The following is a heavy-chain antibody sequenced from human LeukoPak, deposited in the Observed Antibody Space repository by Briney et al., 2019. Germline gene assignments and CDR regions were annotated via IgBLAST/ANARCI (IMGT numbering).Heavy chain of an antibody. CDR3: ARDLQYSSGWYYYYYMDV. Sequence: GGSLRLSCAASGFTFSSYWMSWVRPAPGKGLEWVANIKQDGSEKYYVDSVKGRFTISRDNAKNSLYLQMNSLRAEDTAVYYCARDLQYSSGWYYYYYMDVWGKGTTVTVSS. CDR1: GFTFSSYW. J-gene: IGHJ6*03. D-gene: IGHD6-19*01. CDR2: IKQDGSEK. V-gene: IGHV3-7*01.